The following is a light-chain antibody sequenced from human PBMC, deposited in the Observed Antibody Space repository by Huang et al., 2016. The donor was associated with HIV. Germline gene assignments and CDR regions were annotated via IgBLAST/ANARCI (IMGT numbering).Light chain of an antibody. J-gene: IGKJ3*01. V-gene: IGKV4-1*01. CDR1: QSLLSTSNGQNY. CDR2: WAS. Sequence: IVMTQSPDSLGMSLGERATINCKSSQSLLSTSNGQNYLAWYQQKLGKPPRRLIFWASTRAPGVPARFSGSGSGPDFSLTIANLQAEDVAVYYCQQYYTTPRTFGPGTKVDI. CDR3: QQYYTTPRT.